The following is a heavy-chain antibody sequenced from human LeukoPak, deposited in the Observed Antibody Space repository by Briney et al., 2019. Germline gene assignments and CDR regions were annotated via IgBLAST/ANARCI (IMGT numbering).Heavy chain of an antibody. CDR2: IKQDGSEE. D-gene: IGHD3-22*01. Sequence: GGSLRLSWAAYGFTFSSFWMSWVRQAPGKGLEWVANIKQDGSEEYYVDSVKGRFTISRDNAKNSLYLQMNSLRAEDTAVYYCARWEGNGYYFDYRGQGTLVTVSS. CDR1: GFTFSSFW. CDR3: ARWEGNGYYFDY. J-gene: IGHJ4*02. V-gene: IGHV3-7*01.